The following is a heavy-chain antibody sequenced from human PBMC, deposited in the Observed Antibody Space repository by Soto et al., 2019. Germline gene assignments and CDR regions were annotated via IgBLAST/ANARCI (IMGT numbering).Heavy chain of an antibody. V-gene: IGHV4-30-4*01. D-gene: IGHD2-8*01. CDR3: ARDRKPGEMVYPKGIDY. CDR1: GGSISSGDYY. CDR2: IYYSGST. J-gene: IGHJ4*02. Sequence: QVQLQESGPGLVKPSQTLSLTCTVSGGSISSGDYYWSWIRQPPGKGLEWIGYIYYSGSTYYNPSLKSRVTISVDTSKNQFSLKLSSVTAADTAVYYCARDRKPGEMVYPKGIDYWGQGTLVTVSS.